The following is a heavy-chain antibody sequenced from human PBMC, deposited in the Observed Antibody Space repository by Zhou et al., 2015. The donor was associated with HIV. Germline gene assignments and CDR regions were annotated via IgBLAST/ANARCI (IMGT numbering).Heavy chain of an antibody. CDR2: ISFDGTKT. D-gene: IGHD3-3*01. CDR1: GFAFNDYA. CDR3: AKLFWSGYYTDYFYHVDV. J-gene: IGHJ6*02. Sequence: VQLLESGGGLVQPGGSLRVSCAASGFAFNDYAMSWVRQAPGKGLEWVAHISFDGTKTFYADSVKGRFILSRDNSKNTLSLQMNDLKVDDTAVYYCAKLFWSGYYTDYFYHVDVWGQGTTVTVSS. V-gene: IGHV3-30*18.